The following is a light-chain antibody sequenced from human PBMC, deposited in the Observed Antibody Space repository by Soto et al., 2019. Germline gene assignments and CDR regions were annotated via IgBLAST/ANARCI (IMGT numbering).Light chain of an antibody. CDR1: QSIGSW. CDR2: KTS. V-gene: IGKV1-5*03. Sequence: DIQMTQSPSTLSASVGDRVTITCRASQSIGSWLAWYQQKPGKAPKLLIYKTSGLQSGVPSRFSGSGSGTEFTLTISSLQPDDFATYYCQQYNSYPLTFGGGTKVEIK. J-gene: IGKJ4*01. CDR3: QQYNSYPLT.